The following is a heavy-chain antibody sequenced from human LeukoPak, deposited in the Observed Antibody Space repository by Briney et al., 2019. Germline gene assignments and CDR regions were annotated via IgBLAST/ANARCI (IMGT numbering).Heavy chain of an antibody. D-gene: IGHD1-26*01. J-gene: IGHJ4*02. V-gene: IGHV3-21*01. Sequence: GGSLRLSCVASGFTFSSYNMNWVRQAPGKGLEWVSSISSSSSYIYYADSVKGRFTISRDNAKNSLYLQMNSLRAEDTAVYYCARALSGSYYVADYWGQGTLVTVSS. CDR1: GFTFSSYN. CDR2: ISSSSSYI. CDR3: ARALSGSYYVADY.